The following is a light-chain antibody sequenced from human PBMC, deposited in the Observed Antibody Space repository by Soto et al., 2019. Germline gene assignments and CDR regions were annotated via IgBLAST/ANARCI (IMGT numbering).Light chain of an antibody. CDR3: QQYGSSSWT. CDR1: QSVSSNY. CDR2: GAS. J-gene: IGKJ1*01. V-gene: IGKV3-20*01. Sequence: EIVLTQSPGTLSLSPGERATLSCRASQSVSSNYLAWYQQKPGQAPRLLIYGASSRATCIPDRFSGSGSGTEFTLTLSRLEPEDFAVYYCQQYGSSSWTFGKGTKVEIK.